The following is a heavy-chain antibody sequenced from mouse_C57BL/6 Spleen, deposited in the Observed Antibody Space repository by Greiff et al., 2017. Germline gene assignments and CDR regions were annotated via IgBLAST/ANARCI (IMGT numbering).Heavy chain of an antibody. Sequence: QVQLQQPGAELVMPGASVKLSCKASGYTFTSYWMHWVKQRPGQGLEWIGKFDPSDSYTNYNQKFKGKSTLTVDKSSSTAYMPLSILTSEDSAVYYCARRTLYYGNYVRAMDYWGQGTSVTVSS. D-gene: IGHD2-1*01. CDR1: GYTFTSYW. V-gene: IGHV1-69*01. CDR2: FDPSDSYT. CDR3: ARRTLYYGNYVRAMDY. J-gene: IGHJ4*01.